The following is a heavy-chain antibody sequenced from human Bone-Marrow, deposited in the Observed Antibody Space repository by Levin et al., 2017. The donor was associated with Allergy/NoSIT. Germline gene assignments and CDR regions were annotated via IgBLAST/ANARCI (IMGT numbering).Heavy chain of an antibody. CDR1: GFTFSSYG. Sequence: GGSLRLSCAASGFTFSSYGMHWVRQAPGKGLEWVAVISYDGSNKYYADSVKGRFTISRDNSKNTLYLQMNSLRAEDTAVYYCAKDQLRYFDWLLEGSDAFDSWGQGTMVTVSS. V-gene: IGHV3-30*18. D-gene: IGHD3-9*01. CDR2: ISYDGSNK. J-gene: IGHJ3*02. CDR3: AKDQLRYFDWLLEGSDAFDS.